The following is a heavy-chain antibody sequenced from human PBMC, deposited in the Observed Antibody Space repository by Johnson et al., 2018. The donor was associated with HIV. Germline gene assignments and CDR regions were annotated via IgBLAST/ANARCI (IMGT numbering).Heavy chain of an antibody. J-gene: IGHJ3*02. D-gene: IGHD2-2*01. CDR2: IRYDGSNK. Sequence: QVQLVESGGGLVKPGGSLRLSCAVSGVIFSDYYMSWIRQAPGKGLEWVAFIRYDGSNKYYADSVKGRFTISRDNSKNSLYLQMNSLRAEDTAVYYCARETGDPVVPAARDAFDIWGQGTMVTVSS. CDR1: GVIFSDYY. CDR3: ARETGDPVVPAARDAFDI. V-gene: IGHV3-30*02.